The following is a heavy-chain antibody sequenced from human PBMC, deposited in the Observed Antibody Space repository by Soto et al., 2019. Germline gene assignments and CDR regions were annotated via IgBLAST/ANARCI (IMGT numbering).Heavy chain of an antibody. D-gene: IGHD3-16*01. CDR3: VRIRYQLPSSVLWLDP. CDR1: GGFLSESY. J-gene: IGHJ5*02. CDR2: INHVGGT. V-gene: IGHV4-34*01. Sequence: SETLSLTCAVYGGFLSESYWAWIRQPPGKGLEWIGEINHVGGTNYNPSLKSRVTMSVDTSQNQFSLRLISVTAADTAMYFCVRIRYQLPSSVLWLDPWGQGTPVTVSS.